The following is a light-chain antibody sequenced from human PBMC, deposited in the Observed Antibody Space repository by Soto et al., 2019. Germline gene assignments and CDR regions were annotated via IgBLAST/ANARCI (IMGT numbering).Light chain of an antibody. CDR3: YQYYTSPHT. CDR1: QSVNSNY. V-gene: IGKV3-20*01. Sequence: EIVLTQSPGTLSLSPGERATLSCRASQSVNSNYLAWYQQRPGQAPRLLIYGVSSRVAGIPDRFSGSGSGTDFTLTISGLEPEDFGVYYCYQYYTSPHTFGPGTRVDIK. J-gene: IGKJ3*01. CDR2: GVS.